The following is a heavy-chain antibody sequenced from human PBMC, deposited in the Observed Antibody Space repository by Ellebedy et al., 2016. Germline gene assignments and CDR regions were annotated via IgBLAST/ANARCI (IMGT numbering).Heavy chain of an antibody. CDR1: GFTFSGSA. CDR3: ARDLVTMALRFYYYGMDV. CDR2: IRSKANSYAT. V-gene: IGHV3-73*01. J-gene: IGHJ6*02. D-gene: IGHD3-10*01. Sequence: GGSLRLXCAASGFTFSGSAMHWVRQASGRGLEWVGRIRSKANSYATAYAASVKGRFTISRDDSKNTAYLQMDSLRAEDTAVYYCARDLVTMALRFYYYGMDVWGQGTTVTVSS.